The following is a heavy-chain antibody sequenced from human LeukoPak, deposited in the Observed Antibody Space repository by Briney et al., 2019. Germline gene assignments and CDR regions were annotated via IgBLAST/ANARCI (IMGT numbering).Heavy chain of an antibody. CDR2: INHSGSP. Sequence: SETLSLTCAVYGGSFSDYYWTWIRQPPGKGLEWIGEINHSGSPNNNPSLKSRVSISFDTSKNQFSLKLSSVTAADTAVYYCARLVGPTISTYYFDYWGQGTLVTVSS. V-gene: IGHV4-34*01. CDR1: GGSFSDYY. J-gene: IGHJ4*02. D-gene: IGHD1-26*01. CDR3: ARLVGPTISTYYFDY.